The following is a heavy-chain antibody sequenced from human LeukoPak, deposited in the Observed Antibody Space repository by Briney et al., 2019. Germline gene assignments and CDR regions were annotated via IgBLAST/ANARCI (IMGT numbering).Heavy chain of an antibody. D-gene: IGHD6-19*01. CDR3: ARMAVAEYDY. J-gene: IGHJ4*02. CDR2: IYYSGST. V-gene: IGHV4-59*01. Sequence: PSETLSLTCTLSGGSISSYYWSWIRQPPGKGLEWIGYIYYSGSTNYNPSLKSRVTISVDTSKNQFSLKLSSVTAADTAVYYCARMAVAEYDYWGQGTLVTVSS. CDR1: GGSISSYY.